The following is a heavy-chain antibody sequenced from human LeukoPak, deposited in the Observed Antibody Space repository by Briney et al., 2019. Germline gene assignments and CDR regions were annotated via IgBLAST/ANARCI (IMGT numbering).Heavy chain of an antibody. CDR3: ARADCDSSGCHTVSY. CDR2: IDSIGDST. V-gene: IGHV3-64*02. D-gene: IGHD2-2*02. J-gene: IGHJ4*02. Sequence: PGGSLRLSCAASGFTFNSYAMLWVRQAPGKGLEYVSVIDSIGDSTYYADSVRGRFTISRDNSKNTVHLQMDSLRAEDMAVYYCARADCDSSGCHTVSYWGQGTLVTVSS. CDR1: GFTFNSYA.